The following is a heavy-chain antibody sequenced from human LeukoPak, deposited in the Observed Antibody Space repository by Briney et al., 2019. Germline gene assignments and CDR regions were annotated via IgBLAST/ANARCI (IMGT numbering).Heavy chain of an antibody. V-gene: IGHV4-34*01. D-gene: IGHD4-17*01. CDR1: GGSFSGYY. CDR2: INHSGST. Sequence: SETLSLTCAVYGGSFSGYYWSWTRQPPGKGLEWIGEINHSGSTNYNPSLKSRVTISVDTSKNQFSLKLSSVTAADTAVYYCARGRRYGDYYDYWGQGTLVTVSS. J-gene: IGHJ4*02. CDR3: ARGRRYGDYYDY.